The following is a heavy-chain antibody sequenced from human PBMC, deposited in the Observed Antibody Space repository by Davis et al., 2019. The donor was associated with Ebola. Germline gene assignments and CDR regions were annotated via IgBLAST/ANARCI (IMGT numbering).Heavy chain of an antibody. D-gene: IGHD4-17*01. CDR2: IYRDGRT. Sequence: PGGSLRLSCAASGFIVSDKYMSWVRQAPGKGLEWVSVIYRDGRTYYADSVKGRFTISRDNSKNTVYLQTNSLRAEDTAVYYCARHVYGDFWYFDLWGRGTRVTVSS. CDR3: ARHVYGDFWYFDL. J-gene: IGHJ2*01. V-gene: IGHV3-53*01. CDR1: GFIVSDKY.